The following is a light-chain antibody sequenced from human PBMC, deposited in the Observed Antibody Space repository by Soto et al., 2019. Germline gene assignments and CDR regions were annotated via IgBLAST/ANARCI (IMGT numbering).Light chain of an antibody. CDR3: QQYGSSPTWT. CDR2: GAS. Sequence: EIVLTQSPGTLSLSPVERATLSCMASQSVSSSYLAWYQQKPGQAPRLLIYGASSRATGIPDRFSGSGSGTDFTLTISRLEPEDFAVYYCQQYGSSPTWTFGQGTKV. V-gene: IGKV3-20*01. J-gene: IGKJ1*01. CDR1: QSVSSSY.